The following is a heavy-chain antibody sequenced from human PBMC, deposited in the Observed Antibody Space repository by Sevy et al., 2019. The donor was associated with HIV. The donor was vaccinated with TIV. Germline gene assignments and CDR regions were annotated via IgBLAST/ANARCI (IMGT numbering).Heavy chain of an antibody. V-gene: IGHV3-21*01. CDR1: GFTFSSYI. J-gene: IGHJ4*02. Sequence: GGSLRLSCAASGFTFSSYIMNWVRQAPGKGLEWASSISSSSSYIYYADSVKGRFTISRDNAKNSLYLQMNSLRVEDTAVYYCARGVRDFWSGYPDYWGQGTLVTVSS. CDR2: ISSSSSYI. CDR3: ARGVRDFWSGYPDY. D-gene: IGHD3-3*01.